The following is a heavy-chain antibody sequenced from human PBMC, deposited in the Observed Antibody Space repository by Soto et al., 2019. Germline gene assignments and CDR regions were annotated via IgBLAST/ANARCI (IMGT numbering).Heavy chain of an antibody. V-gene: IGHV3-48*03. CDR1: GFTFSHYE. CDR3: ARGIAVADTWWFDS. J-gene: IGHJ5*01. D-gene: IGHD6-19*01. Sequence: GGSLRLSCAASGFTFSHYELNWVRQAPGKGLEWISYISNSAYTNYADSVKGRFTISRDNAKNSLYLQMNSLRAEDTAVYYCARGIAVADTWWFDSWGQGTLVTVSS. CDR2: ISNSAYT.